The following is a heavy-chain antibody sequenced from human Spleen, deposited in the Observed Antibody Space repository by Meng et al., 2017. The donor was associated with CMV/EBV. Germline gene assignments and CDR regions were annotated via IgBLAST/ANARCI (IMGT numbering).Heavy chain of an antibody. D-gene: IGHD4-11*01. CDR2: IYRGKTST. CDR1: GFTFSSYA. V-gene: IGHV3-23*03. J-gene: IGHJ2*01. Sequence: AASGFTFSSYAIAWVRQAPGEGLEWVAVIYRGKTSTYYTDSVKGRFTISRDNSKNTLYLQMNSLRAEDTAVYYCAKSNYPYWYFDLWGRGTLVTVSS. CDR3: AKSNYPYWYFDL.